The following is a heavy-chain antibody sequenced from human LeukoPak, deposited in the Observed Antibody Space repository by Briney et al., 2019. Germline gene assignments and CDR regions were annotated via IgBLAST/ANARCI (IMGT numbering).Heavy chain of an antibody. D-gene: IGHD2-21*02. CDR1: GFTFDDYA. CDR3: AKDYCGGDCYSGWYFDL. J-gene: IGHJ2*01. CDR2: ISYNSDTI. V-gene: IGHV3-9*01. Sequence: GRSLRLSCAASGFTFDDYAMHWVRHAPGKGLEWVSGISYNSDTIAYADSVKGRFTISRDYAKNSLYLQMISLRAEDTALYYCAKDYCGGDCYSGWYFDLWGRGTLVTVSS.